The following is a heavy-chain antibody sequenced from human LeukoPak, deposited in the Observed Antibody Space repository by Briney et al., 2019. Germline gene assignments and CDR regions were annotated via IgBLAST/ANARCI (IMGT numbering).Heavy chain of an antibody. CDR3: TTDHLSEYGDPESGDY. D-gene: IGHD4-17*01. CDR1: GFTFDDYG. Sequence: GGSLRLSCAASGFTFDDYGMSWVRQAPGKGLEWVGRIKSKTDGGTTDYAAPVKGRFTISRDDSKNTLYLQMNSLKTEDTAVYYCTTDHLSEYGDPESGDYWGQGTLVTVSS. J-gene: IGHJ4*02. V-gene: IGHV3-15*01. CDR2: IKSKTDGGTT.